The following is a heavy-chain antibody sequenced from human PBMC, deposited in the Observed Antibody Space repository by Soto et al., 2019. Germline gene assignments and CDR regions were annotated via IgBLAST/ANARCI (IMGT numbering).Heavy chain of an antibody. CDR1: GFTLSDHY. CDR3: VRATYFSDSSGYPRCLDY. Sequence: PGGSLRLSCAVSGFTLSDHYIDWVRQAPGKGLEWVGRSRDKPQGYSTAYAASVKGRFTTSRDESKNSAYLQMNSLKTEDTAVYYCVRATYFSDSSGYPRCLDYWGQGTLVTVSS. CDR2: SRDKPQGYST. V-gene: IGHV3-72*01. D-gene: IGHD3-22*01. J-gene: IGHJ4*02.